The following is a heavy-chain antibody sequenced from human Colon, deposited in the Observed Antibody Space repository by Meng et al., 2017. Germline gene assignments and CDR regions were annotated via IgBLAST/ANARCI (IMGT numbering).Heavy chain of an antibody. J-gene: IGHJ4*02. Sequence: GGSLRLSCSASGFLFTNSEFNWVRQAPGRGLEWISFINRDYAIHYSQPVSGRFSISRDNAEASVYLQMSSLRPDDTGVYFCARVTSTGWNWGQGKRVNGCS. CDR1: GFLFTNSE. V-gene: IGHV3-48*03. CDR2: INRDYAI. D-gene: IGHD6-19*01. CDR3: ARVTSTGWN.